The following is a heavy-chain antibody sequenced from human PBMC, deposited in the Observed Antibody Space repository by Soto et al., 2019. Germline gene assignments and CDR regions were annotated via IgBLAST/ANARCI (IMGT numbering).Heavy chain of an antibody. D-gene: IGHD2-15*01. CDR1: GFTFSRYA. CDR3: GGGLVVHGALLDH. V-gene: IGHV3-23*01. Sequence: EVQLLESGGGLVQPGGSLRLSCAASGFTFSRYAMSWVRQAPGKGLERVSAISGSGADSYDSDSVKGRFIISRDNAKNSLYLQMNSLRAEDTAVYYCGGGLVVHGALLDHWGQGTLVTVSS. CDR2: ISGSGADS. J-gene: IGHJ4*02.